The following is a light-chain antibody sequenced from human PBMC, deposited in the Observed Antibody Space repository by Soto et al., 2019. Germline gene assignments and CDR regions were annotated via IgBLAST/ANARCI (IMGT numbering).Light chain of an antibody. CDR1: SSDVGGYNY. J-gene: IGLJ1*01. V-gene: IGLV2-14*01. CDR3: SSYTSSIGDV. Sequence: QSVLTQPASVSGSPGQSITISCTGTSSDVGGYNYVSWYQQHPGKAPKLMIYDVSNRPSGVSNRFSGSKSGNTASLTISGLQAEDEADYYCSSYTSSIGDVFGTGTKLTVL. CDR2: DVS.